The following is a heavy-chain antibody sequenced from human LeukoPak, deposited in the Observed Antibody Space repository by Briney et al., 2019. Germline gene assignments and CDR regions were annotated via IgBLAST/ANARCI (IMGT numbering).Heavy chain of an antibody. D-gene: IGHD5-24*01. CDR1: GFSFSDCA. V-gene: IGHV3-23*01. J-gene: IGHJ4*02. CDR3: TKGMATIRRHIDS. CDR2: ISGSAGST. Sequence: GGSLRLSCAASGFSFSDCAMSWVRQAPGRGLEWVSSISGSAGSTYYADSMRGRFTISRDNPKNTLHLEMNSLRAEDTAIYYCTKGMATIRRHIDSWGQGTLVTVSS.